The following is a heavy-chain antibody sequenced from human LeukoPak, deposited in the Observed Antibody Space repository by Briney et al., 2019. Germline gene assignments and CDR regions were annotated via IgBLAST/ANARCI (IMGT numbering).Heavy chain of an antibody. Sequence: GSXXXXYWSWIRQPPGKGLEWIGEINHSGSTNYNPSLKSRVTISVDTSKNQFSLKLSSVTAADTAVYYCARGILGPMDVWGQGTTVTVSS. V-gene: IGHV4-34*01. J-gene: IGHJ6*02. CDR2: INHSGST. CDR1: GSXXXXY. CDR3: ARGILGPMDV. D-gene: IGHD2-8*02.